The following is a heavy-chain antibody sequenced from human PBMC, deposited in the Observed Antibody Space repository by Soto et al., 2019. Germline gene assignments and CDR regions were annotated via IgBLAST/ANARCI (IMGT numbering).Heavy chain of an antibody. CDR3: ARTHNGYNWPYYYYYGMDV. CDR1: GGTFSSYA. V-gene: IGHV1-69*13. Sequence: GASVKVSCKAPGGTFSSYAISWVRQAPGQGLEWMGGIIPIFGTANYAQKFQGRVTITADESTSTAYMELSSLRSEDTAVYYCARTHNGYNWPYYYYYGMDVWGQGTTVIVSS. CDR2: IIPIFGTA. D-gene: IGHD5-12*01. J-gene: IGHJ6*02.